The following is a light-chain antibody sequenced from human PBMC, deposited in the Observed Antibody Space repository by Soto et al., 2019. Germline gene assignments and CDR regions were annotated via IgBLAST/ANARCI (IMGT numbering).Light chain of an antibody. CDR1: QSLNNE. CDR3: QQYETFSGT. Sequence: DIQMTQSPSTLFAAVGDRVTITFRASQSLNNELAWYQQKPGKAPNLLMYDASTLERGVPSRSSGTGSGTEFTLTIASLQPDDFATYYCQQYETFSGTFGPGTKVDI. V-gene: IGKV1-5*01. J-gene: IGKJ1*01. CDR2: DAS.